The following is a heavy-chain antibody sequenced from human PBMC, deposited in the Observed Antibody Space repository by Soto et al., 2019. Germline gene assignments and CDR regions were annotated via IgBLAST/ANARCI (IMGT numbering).Heavy chain of an antibody. D-gene: IGHD2-8*01. CDR3: ARFNGRTNAFDI. CDR1: GYTFTSYA. V-gene: IGHV1-3*01. J-gene: IGHJ3*02. CDR2: INAGNGNT. Sequence: ASVKVSCKASGYTFTSYAMHWVRQAPGQRLEWMGWINAGNGNTKYSQKFQGRVTITRDTSASTAYMELSSLRSEDTAVYYCARFNGRTNAFDIWGRGTMVTVSS.